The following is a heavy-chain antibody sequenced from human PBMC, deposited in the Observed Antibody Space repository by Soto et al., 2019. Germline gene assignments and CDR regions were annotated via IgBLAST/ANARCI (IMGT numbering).Heavy chain of an antibody. CDR2: ISVYNGNT. J-gene: IGHJ6*04. V-gene: IGHV1-18*01. D-gene: IGHD3-16*01. Sequence: ASVKVSCKASGYSLSKYGFTWVRPAPGQGLEWVGWISVYNGNTDFAQRLQGRVTMTPDTSTSTAYMELRSLRSDDTAVYFCATGIRPYGMEVWGKVST. CDR3: ATGIRPYGMEV. CDR1: GYSLSKYG.